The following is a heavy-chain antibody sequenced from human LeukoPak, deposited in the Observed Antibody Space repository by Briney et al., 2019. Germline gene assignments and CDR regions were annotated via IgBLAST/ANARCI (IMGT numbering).Heavy chain of an antibody. CDR3: ARADYCSSTSCYLHY. J-gene: IGHJ4*02. CDR2: INPSGGST. CDR1: GYTFTSYG. V-gene: IGHV1-46*01. Sequence: ASVKVSCKASGYTFTSYGISWVRQAPAQGLEWMGIINPSGGSTSYAQKFQGRVTMTRDMSTSTVYMELSSLRSEDTAVYYCARADYCSSTSCYLHYWGQGTLVTVSS. D-gene: IGHD2-2*01.